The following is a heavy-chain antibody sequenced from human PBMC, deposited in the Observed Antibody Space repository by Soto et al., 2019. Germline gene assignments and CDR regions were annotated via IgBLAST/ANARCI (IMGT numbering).Heavy chain of an antibody. V-gene: IGHV4-31*03. Sequence: TLSLTCTVSGGSISSGGYYWSWIRQHPGKGLEWIGYIYYSGSTYYNPSLKSRVTISLDTSKNQFSLKLSSVTAADTAVHYWARGSPPGIAAGVAHYGMEVLGQGTTVTVSS. CDR2: IYYSGST. CDR3: ARGSPPGIAAGVAHYGMEV. CDR1: GGSISSGGYY. D-gene: IGHD6-13*01. J-gene: IGHJ6*02.